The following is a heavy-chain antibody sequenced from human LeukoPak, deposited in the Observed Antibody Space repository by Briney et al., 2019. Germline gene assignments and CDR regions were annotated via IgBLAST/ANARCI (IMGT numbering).Heavy chain of an antibody. Sequence: SETLSLTCTVSGGSISSYYWCWIRQPAGKGLEWIGRIYTSGSTNYNPSLKSRVTMSVDTSKNQFSLKLSSATAADTAVYYCARDSSTYYGSGMVFDYWGQGTLVTVSS. D-gene: IGHD3-10*01. V-gene: IGHV4-4*07. CDR3: ARDSSTYYGSGMVFDY. CDR2: IYTSGST. CDR1: GGSISSYY. J-gene: IGHJ4*02.